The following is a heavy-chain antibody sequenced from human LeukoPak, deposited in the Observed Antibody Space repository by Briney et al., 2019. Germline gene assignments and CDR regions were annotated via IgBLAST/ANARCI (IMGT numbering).Heavy chain of an antibody. CDR1: GFTFRNYE. CDR3: AKVGLWFGELFTFDY. D-gene: IGHD3-10*01. V-gene: IGHV3-23*01. Sequence: GGSLRLSYAASGFTFRNYEMTWVRQAPGKGLEWVSAISGSGGSTYYADSVKGRFTISRDNSKNTLYLQMNSLRAEDTAVYYCAKVGLWFGELFTFDYWGQGTLVTVSS. CDR2: ISGSGGST. J-gene: IGHJ4*02.